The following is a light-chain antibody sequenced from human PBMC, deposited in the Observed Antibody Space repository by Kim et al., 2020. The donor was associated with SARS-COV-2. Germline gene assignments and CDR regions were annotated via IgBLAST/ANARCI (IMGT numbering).Light chain of an antibody. CDR3: QQSYTTLA. CDR2: RAS. CDR1: QTIETY. Sequence: DIQMTQSPSSLSASLGDTVTITCRASQTIETYLSWYRHRPGRAPELLIYRASTLQNGVPSRFSGSGSGTDYTLTIAGLQPEDSATYYCQQSYTTLAFGGGTKVDIK. V-gene: IGKV1-39*01. J-gene: IGKJ4*01.